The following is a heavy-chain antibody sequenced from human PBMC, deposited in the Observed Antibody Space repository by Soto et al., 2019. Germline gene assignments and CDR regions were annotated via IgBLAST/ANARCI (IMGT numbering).Heavy chain of an antibody. CDR2: ISGSGGSI. J-gene: IGHJ6*02. D-gene: IGHD3-10*01. Sequence: PGGSLRLSCAGSGFTLRNYGMSWVRQAPGKGLEWVSAISGSGGSIYYADSVKGRFTISRDNSKNTLYLQMNSLRGEDTALYYCAKLPGSGTHYGMDVWGPGTTVTVSS. CDR3: AKLPGSGTHYGMDV. V-gene: IGHV3-23*01. CDR1: GFTLRNYG.